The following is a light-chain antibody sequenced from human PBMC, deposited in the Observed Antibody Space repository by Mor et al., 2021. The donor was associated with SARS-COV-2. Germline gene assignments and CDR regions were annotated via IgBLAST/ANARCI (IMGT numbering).Light chain of an antibody. CDR3: QSADNSGTFV. CDR1: ALPDQY. J-gene: IGLJ1*01. CDR2: KDS. V-gene: IGLV3-25*03. Sequence: ARITCSGDALPDQYAYWYQQKPGQAPVVVIYKDSERPSGIPERFSGSSSGTTVTLTISGVQAEDEADYFCQSADNSGTFVFGPGTKVTVL.